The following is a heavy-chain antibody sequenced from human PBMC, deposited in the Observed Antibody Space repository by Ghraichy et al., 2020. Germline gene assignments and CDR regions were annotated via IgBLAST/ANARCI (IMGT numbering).Heavy chain of an antibody. CDR3: ARGGWPHFDS. V-gene: IGHV4-4*07. Sequence: SETLSLTCTVSGGSISSNYWSWIRQPAGKGLEWIGRIYHTRSTNYNPYLKSRVTMSVDTSTNQFSLKLNSVTAADTAVYFCARGGWPHFDSWGQGTLVTVSS. CDR1: GGSISSNY. D-gene: IGHD5-24*01. CDR2: IYHTRST. J-gene: IGHJ4*02.